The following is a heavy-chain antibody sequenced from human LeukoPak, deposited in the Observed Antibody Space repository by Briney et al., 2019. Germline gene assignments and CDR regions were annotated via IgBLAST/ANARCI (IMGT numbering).Heavy chain of an antibody. V-gene: IGHV1-8*01. Sequence: ASVKVSCEASGYTLTSYDINWVRQATGQGLEWMGWMNPNSGNTGYAQKFQGRVTMTRNTSISTAYMELSSLRSEDTAVYYCARQGAIGDSSGYSLGYWGQGTLVTVSS. CDR1: GYTLTSYD. CDR3: ARQGAIGDSSGYSLGY. J-gene: IGHJ4*02. D-gene: IGHD3-22*01. CDR2: MNPNSGNT.